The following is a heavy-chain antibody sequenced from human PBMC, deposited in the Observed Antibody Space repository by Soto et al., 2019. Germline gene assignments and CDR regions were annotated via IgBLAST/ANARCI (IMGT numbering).Heavy chain of an antibody. CDR1: GGTFTTYA. Sequence: GASVKVSCKASGGTFTTYAISWVRQVPGQGLEWMGGFIPVFGTANYAQNFQGRVALTADTTTAYMELSSLRSEDTAVYYCARGGRKQAAFDYWGQGTLVTVSS. CDR2: FIPVFGTA. D-gene: IGHD3-16*01. V-gene: IGHV1-69*13. J-gene: IGHJ4*02. CDR3: ARGGRKQAAFDY.